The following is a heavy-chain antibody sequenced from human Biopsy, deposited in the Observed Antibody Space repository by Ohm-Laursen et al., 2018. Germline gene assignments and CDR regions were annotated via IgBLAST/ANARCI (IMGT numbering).Heavy chain of an antibody. CDR3: ARDSSRRAREGGMDV. CDR1: GFSVSSYD. CDR2: ISETSSHI. Sequence: SLRLSCAASGFSVSSYDMNWVRQAPGKGLERISYISETSSHIYDADSVRGRFTVPRDIAKNSLYLQLNSLRVEDTAVYYCARDSSRRAREGGMDVWGQGTTVTVSS. V-gene: IGHV3-21*01. J-gene: IGHJ6*02. D-gene: IGHD6-6*01.